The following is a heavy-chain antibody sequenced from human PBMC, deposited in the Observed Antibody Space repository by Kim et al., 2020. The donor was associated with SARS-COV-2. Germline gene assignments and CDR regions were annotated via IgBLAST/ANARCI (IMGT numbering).Heavy chain of an antibody. J-gene: IGHJ4*02. CDR2: ISYDGSNK. CDR3: ASIQGLRYFDWLSRKGSDYFDY. D-gene: IGHD3-9*01. CDR1: GFTFSSYA. V-gene: IGHV3-30*04. Sequence: GGSLRLSCAASGFTFSSYAMHWVRQAPGKGLEWVAVISYDGSNKYYADSVKGRFTISRDNSKNTLYLQMNSLRAEDTAVYYCASIQGLRYFDWLSRKGSDYFDYWGQGTLVTVSS.